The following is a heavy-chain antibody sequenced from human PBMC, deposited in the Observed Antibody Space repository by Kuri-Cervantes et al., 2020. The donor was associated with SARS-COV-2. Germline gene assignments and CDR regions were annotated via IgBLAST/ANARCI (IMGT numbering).Heavy chain of an antibody. Sequence: GESLKISCAASGFNFSRADMHWVRQAPGKGLEWVAFISYDGKHKKCIGSGKGRFAISRDNSQNTLLLQMTSLRSEDTAMYYCAKDHFGVHDFWGQGTLVPSPQ. CDR2: ISYDGKHK. J-gene: IGHJ4*02. CDR1: GFNFSRAD. V-gene: IGHV3-30*18. D-gene: IGHD2-21*01. CDR3: AKDHFGVHDF.